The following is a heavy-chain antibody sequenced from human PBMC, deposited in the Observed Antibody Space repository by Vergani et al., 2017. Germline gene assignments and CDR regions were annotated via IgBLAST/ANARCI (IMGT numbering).Heavy chain of an antibody. V-gene: IGHV3-30-3*01. D-gene: IGHD6-13*01. CDR1: GFPFSSYA. Sequence: QVQLVESGGGVVQPGRSLRLSCAASGFPFSSYAMHWVRQAPGKGLEWVAVISYDGSNKYYADSVKGRFTISRDNSKNTLYLQMNSLRAEDTAVYYCARDLAPIAAAGHFDYWGQGTLVTVSS. CDR3: ARDLAPIAAAGHFDY. CDR2: ISYDGSNK. J-gene: IGHJ4*02.